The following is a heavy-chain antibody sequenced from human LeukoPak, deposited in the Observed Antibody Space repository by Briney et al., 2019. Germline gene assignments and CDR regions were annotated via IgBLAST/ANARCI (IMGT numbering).Heavy chain of an antibody. J-gene: IGHJ3*02. V-gene: IGHV3-48*01. CDR3: TRYPIPDDAFDI. Sequence: PGGSLRLSCAASGFTFSSYSMNWVRQAPGKGLEWVSYISSSSSTIYYADSVKGRFTISRDNAKNSLYLQMSSLRAEDTAVYYCTRYPIPDDAFDIWGQGTMVTVSS. CDR1: GFTFSSYS. D-gene: IGHD1-14*01. CDR2: ISSSSSTI.